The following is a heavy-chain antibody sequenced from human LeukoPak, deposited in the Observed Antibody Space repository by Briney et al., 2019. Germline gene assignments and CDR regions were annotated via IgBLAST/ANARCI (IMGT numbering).Heavy chain of an antibody. D-gene: IGHD6-19*01. CDR3: ARTPPQYSSGWYFDY. J-gene: IGHJ4*02. CDR2: ISYDGSNK. Sequence: GGSLRLSCAASGFTFSSYAMHWVRQAPGKGLEWVAVISYDGSNKYYADSVKGRFTISRDNSKNTPYLQMNSLRAEDTAVYYCARTPPQYSSGWYFDYWGQGTLVTVSS. CDR1: GFTFSSYA. V-gene: IGHV3-30*04.